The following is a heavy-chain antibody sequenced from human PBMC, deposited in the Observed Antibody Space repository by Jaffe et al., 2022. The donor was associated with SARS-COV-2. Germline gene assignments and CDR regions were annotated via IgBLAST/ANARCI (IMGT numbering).Heavy chain of an antibody. V-gene: IGHV3-53*01. CDR2: IYSDGNT. J-gene: IGHJ4*02. CDR3: AREVNTYASYYFDY. CDR1: GLTVSSNY. Sequence: EVQLVESGGGLIQPGGSLRLSCAASGLTVSSNYMTWVRQAPGKGLEWLSLIYSDGNTYYADSVRGRFTISRDNSKNILYLQMNSLRAEDTAVYYCAREVNTYASYYFDYWGQGTLVTVSS. D-gene: IGHD5-18*01.